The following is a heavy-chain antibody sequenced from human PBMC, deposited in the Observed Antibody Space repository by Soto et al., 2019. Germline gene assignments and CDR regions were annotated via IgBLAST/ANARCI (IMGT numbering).Heavy chain of an antibody. J-gene: IGHJ6*02. Sequence: KPSETLSLTCTVSGGSISSYYWSWIRQPPGKGLEWIGYIYYSGSTNYNPSLKSRVTISVDTSKNQFSLKLSSVTAADTAVYYRARDYNRYYDFWSGSYGMDVWGQGTTVTVSS. CDR2: IYYSGST. CDR1: GGSISSYY. V-gene: IGHV4-59*01. CDR3: ARDYNRYYDFWSGSYGMDV. D-gene: IGHD3-3*01.